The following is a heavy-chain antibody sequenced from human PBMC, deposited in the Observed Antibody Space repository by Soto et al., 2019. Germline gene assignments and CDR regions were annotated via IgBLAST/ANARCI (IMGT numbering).Heavy chain of an antibody. J-gene: IGHJ6*03. D-gene: IGHD2-2*01. CDR3: AKAVRTDYYYYYYMDV. CDR2: ISGSGGST. V-gene: IGHV3-23*01. CDR1: GFTFSSYA. Sequence: EVQLLESGGGLVQPGGSLRLSCAASGFTFSSYAMSWVRQAPGKGLEWVSAISGSGGSTYYADSVKGRFTISRDNSKNSLDLQMNSLRADDTAVYYCAKAVRTDYYYYYYMDVWGKGTTVTVSS.